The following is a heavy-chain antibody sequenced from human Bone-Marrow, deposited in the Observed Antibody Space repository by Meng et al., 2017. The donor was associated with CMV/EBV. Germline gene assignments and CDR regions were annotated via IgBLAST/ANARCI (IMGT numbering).Heavy chain of an antibody. CDR3: ARQRGYSYDGGNWFDP. V-gene: IGHV1-69*04. J-gene: IGHJ5*02. CDR2: IIPILGIA. D-gene: IGHD5-18*01. Sequence: SVKVSCKTSGYTFTNYDINWVRQATGQGLEWMGRIIPILGIANYAQKFQGRVTITADKSTSTAYMELSSLRSEDTAVYYCARQRGYSYDGGNWFDPWGQGTLVTVSS. CDR1: GYTFTNYD.